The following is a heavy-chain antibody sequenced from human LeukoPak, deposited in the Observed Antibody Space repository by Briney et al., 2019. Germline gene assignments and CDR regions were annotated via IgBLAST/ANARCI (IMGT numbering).Heavy chain of an antibody. CDR1: GFTISSNY. Sequence: GGSLRLSCAASGFTISSNYMTWVRQAPGRGLQWVSVIYSDGSTFYADSVRGRFTISRDSSKNTLYLQMNSLRAEDTAVYYCARDHRIGGSWGQGALVTVSS. J-gene: IGHJ4*02. V-gene: IGHV3-53*01. CDR3: ARDHRIGGS. CDR2: IYSDGST. D-gene: IGHD3-16*01.